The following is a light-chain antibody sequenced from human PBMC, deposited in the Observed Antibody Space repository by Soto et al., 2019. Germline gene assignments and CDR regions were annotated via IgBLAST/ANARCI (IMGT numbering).Light chain of an antibody. J-gene: IGLJ1*01. V-gene: IGLV2-11*01. CDR3: CSFAGPQSFEV. Sequence: SVLPRPRSVSGSPGKSVTISCTGTSSDIGGYTYVSWYQQHPGKAPKVIIYDVSERPSGVPDRFSGSKSGNTASLTISGLQPEDEADYYCCSFAGPQSFEVFGEGTKVTVL. CDR1: SSDIGGYTY. CDR2: DVS.